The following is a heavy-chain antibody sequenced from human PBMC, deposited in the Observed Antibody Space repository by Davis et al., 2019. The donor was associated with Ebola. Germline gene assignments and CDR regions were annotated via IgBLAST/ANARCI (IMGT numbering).Heavy chain of an antibody. CDR1: GCSVSSYA. D-gene: IGHD2-15*01. CDR3: AKDRVSSGAMGAATC. CDR2: ISGSGDTT. Sequence: PGGSLRLSCAASGCSVSSYAMSWVRQAPGKGLEWVSAISGSGDTTYYADSVKGRFTISRDNSKNTLYLQMNSLRAEDTAVYYCAKDRVSSGAMGAATCWGQGALVTVSS. J-gene: IGHJ4*02. V-gene: IGHV3-23*01.